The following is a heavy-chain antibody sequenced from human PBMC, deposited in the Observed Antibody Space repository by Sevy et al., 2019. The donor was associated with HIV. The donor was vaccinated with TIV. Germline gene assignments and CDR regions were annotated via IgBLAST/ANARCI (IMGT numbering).Heavy chain of an antibody. CDR2: IYYSGST. J-gene: IGHJ4*02. V-gene: IGHV4-61*01. D-gene: IGHD3-3*01. CDR3: ARESVRYDRTDY. Sequence: SETLSLTCTVSGGSVSSGSYYWSWIRQPPGKGLVWIGYIYYSGSTNYNPSLKSRVTISVDTSKNQFSLKLSSVTAADTAVYYSARESVRYDRTDYWGQGTLVTVSS. CDR1: GGSVSSGSYY.